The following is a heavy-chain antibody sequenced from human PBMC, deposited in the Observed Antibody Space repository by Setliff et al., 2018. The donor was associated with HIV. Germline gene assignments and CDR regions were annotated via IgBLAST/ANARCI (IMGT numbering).Heavy chain of an antibody. V-gene: IGHV1-69*13. CDR2: IIPLFGRA. Sequence: ASVKVSCKASGDILSTYATIWVRQAPGQGLEWLGGIIPLFGRASYAQKFQGRVTITADESTNTAYMELSSLRSGDTAVYYCARETAPAHYYGSGSYRLHAFDVWGQGTMVTVSS. CDR1: GDILSTYA. CDR3: ARETAPAHYYGSGSYRLHAFDV. J-gene: IGHJ3*01. D-gene: IGHD3-10*01.